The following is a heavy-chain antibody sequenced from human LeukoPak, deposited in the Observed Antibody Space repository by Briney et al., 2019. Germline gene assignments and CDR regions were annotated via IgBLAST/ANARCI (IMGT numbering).Heavy chain of an antibody. CDR1: GGSISSGGYY. J-gene: IGHJ6*03. D-gene: IGHD6-13*01. V-gene: IGHV4-31*03. CDR3: ARAYSSSWYEAYVGEAYYMDV. Sequence: SETLSLTCTVSGGSISSGGYYWSWIRQHPGKGLEWIGYIYYSGSTYYNPSLKSRVTISVDTSKNQLSLKLSSVTAADTAVYYCARAYSSSWYEAYVGEAYYMDVWGKGTTVTVSS. CDR2: IYYSGST.